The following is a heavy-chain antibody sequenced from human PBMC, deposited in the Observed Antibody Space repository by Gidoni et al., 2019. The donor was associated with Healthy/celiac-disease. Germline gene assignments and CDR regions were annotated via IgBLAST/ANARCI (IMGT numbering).Heavy chain of an antibody. Sequence: QVQLQESGPGLVKPSETLSLTCTVSGGSISSYYWSWIRQPPGKGLAWIGYIYYSGSTNYNPSLKSRVTISVDTSKNQFSLKLSSVTAADTAVYYCASSYYYDSSGINWFDPWGQGTLVTVSS. J-gene: IGHJ5*02. D-gene: IGHD3-22*01. CDR3: ASSYYYDSSGINWFDP. CDR1: GGSISSYY. CDR2: IYYSGST. V-gene: IGHV4-59*01.